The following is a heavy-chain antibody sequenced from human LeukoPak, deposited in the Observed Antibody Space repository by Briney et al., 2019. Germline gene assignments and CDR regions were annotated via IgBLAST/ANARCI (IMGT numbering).Heavy chain of an antibody. CDR2: IFADGRI. CDR3: ARDVLRGPSFDDGDYIPCQQ. J-gene: IGHJ1*01. CDR1: GFIVSGSY. V-gene: IGHV3-66*02. D-gene: IGHD4/OR15-4a*01. Sequence: GGSLRLSCGGFGFIVSGSYMRWVRQAPGKGLEWVSMIFADGRIYYADSVKGRFTISRDNSKNTLFLQMSRLRAEDTAMYYCARDVLRGPSFDDGDYIPCQQWGQGTLVTVSS.